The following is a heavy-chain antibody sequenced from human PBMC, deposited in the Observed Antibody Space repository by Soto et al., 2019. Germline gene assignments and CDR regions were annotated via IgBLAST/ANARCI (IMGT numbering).Heavy chain of an antibody. J-gene: IGHJ6*02. CDR2: MNPKSGHT. D-gene: IGHD4-17*01. CDR1: GYTFSSYD. CDR3: ARTDGDLDV. V-gene: IGHV1-8*01. Sequence: QVQLVQSGAEVKKPGASVKVSCKASGYTFSSYDINLVRQATGQGLEWMGWMNPKSGHTGSAQKFQGRVTMTRDTSISTAYMELSSLRSEDTAIYYCARTDGDLDVWGQGTTVTVSS.